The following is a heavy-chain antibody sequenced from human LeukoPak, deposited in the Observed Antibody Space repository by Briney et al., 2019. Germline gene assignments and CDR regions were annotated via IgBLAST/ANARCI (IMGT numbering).Heavy chain of an antibody. CDR3: ARGARAGYNLEPFDY. D-gene: IGHD5-24*01. Sequence: SETLSLTCTVPGGSMSSYYWSWIRQPPGKGLEWIGYIYYSGSTKYNPSLKSRVTISVDTSKNQFSLKLSSVTAADTAVYYCARGARAGYNLEPFDYWGQGALVTVSS. V-gene: IGHV4-59*08. CDR1: GGSMSSYY. CDR2: IYYSGST. J-gene: IGHJ4*02.